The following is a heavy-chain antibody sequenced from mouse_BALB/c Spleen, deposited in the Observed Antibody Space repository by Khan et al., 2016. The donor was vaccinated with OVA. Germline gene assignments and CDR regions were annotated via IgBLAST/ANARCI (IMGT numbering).Heavy chain of an antibody. D-gene: IGHD2-3*01. CDR1: GHAFSNYW. J-gene: IGHJ3*01. CDR2: IYPGEANT. CDR3: AREGYDGYYRAWFAY. V-gene: IGHV1-80*01. Sequence: QVQLKESGAELVRPGSSVKISCKASGHAFSNYWMNWVKQRPGQGLEWIGQIYPGEANTNYNGKFKGKVTLTVDKSSSTVYMQLSSLTSEDSAVYFCAREGYDGYYRAWFAYWGQGTLVTVSA.